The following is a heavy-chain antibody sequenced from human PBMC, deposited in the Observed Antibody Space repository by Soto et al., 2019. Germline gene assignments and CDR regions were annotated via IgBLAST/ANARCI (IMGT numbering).Heavy chain of an antibody. V-gene: IGHV3-21*01. D-gene: IGHD6-13*01. CDR3: ARGWSLSFRSHSSPLNWFDP. CDR1: GFTFSSYS. CDR2: ISSSSSYI. J-gene: IGHJ5*02. Sequence: GGSLRLSCAASGFTFSSYSTNWVRQAPGKGLEWVSSISSSSSYIYYADSVKGRFTISRYNAKNSLYLQMNSLRAEDTAVYYCARGWSLSFRSHSSPLNWFDPWGQGTLVTVSS.